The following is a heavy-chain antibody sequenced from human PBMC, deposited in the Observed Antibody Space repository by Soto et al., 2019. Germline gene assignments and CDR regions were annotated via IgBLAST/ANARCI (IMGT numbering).Heavy chain of an antibody. Sequence: SVKVSCKASGFTFTSSAVQCVRQARGQRLEWIGWIVVGSGNTNYAQKFQERVTITRDMSTSTAYMELSSLRSEDTAVYYCAAGSGVVTHPWDYWGQGILVIVSS. CDR3: AAGSGVVTHPWDY. CDR1: GFTFTSSA. V-gene: IGHV1-58*01. D-gene: IGHD2-21*02. J-gene: IGHJ4*02. CDR2: IVVGSGNT.